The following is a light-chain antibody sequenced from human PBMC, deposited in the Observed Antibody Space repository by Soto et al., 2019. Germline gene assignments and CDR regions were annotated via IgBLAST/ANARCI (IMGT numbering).Light chain of an antibody. V-gene: IGKV1-39*01. J-gene: IGKJ2*01. CDR3: QQSYSSPRYS. CDR1: ETIGRH. Sequence: DIQMTQSPSSLSASVGDRVTITCRASETIGRHLNWYQQKPGKVPKLLIYGASSLQTGVPFRFSGGGSGTEFTLTINSLLPEDSATYYCQQSYSSPRYSFGPGTKLEIE. CDR2: GAS.